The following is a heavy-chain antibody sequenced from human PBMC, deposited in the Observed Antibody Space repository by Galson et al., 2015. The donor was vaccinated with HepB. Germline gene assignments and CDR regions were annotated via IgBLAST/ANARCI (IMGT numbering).Heavy chain of an antibody. CDR2: IWYDGTYK. D-gene: IGHD6-19*01. CDR1: GFIFSNYG. Sequence: SLRLSCAASGFIFSNYGMQWVRQAPGKGLEWVAHIWYDGTYKHYADSVKGRFTISRDRFKNTVDLQMNSLRAEDTAVYYCARDKEGRGWYHSYYGMDIWGQGTTFTVSS. V-gene: IGHV3-33*01. CDR3: ARDKEGRGWYHSYYGMDI. J-gene: IGHJ6*02.